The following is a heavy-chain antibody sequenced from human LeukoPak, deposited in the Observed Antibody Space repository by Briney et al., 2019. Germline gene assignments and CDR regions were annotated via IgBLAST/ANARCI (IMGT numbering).Heavy chain of an antibody. V-gene: IGHV5-51*01. CDR2: IYPGDYDT. CDR3: ARRVAAVFDY. J-gene: IGHJ4*02. CDR1: GYSFTSYW. Sequence: GEALKISCKGFGYSFTSYWIGGVRQMPGKGLEWVGIIYPGDYDTRYSPSFQGQVTISADKSISTAYLQWGSLKASDTAMYYCARRVAAVFDYWGQETLVTVSS. D-gene: IGHD6-13*01.